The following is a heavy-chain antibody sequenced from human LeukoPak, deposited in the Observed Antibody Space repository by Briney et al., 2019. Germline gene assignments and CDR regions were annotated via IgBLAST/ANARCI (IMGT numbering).Heavy chain of an antibody. CDR1: GFTFTSHA. Sequence: GGSLRLSCAASGFTFTSHAMSWVRQAPGKALEWVSGITGSGVTKDYADSVKGRFTISRDNSKNTLYLQMNSLRAEDTAVYYCARNFITMIVVVPDYWGQGTLVTVSS. J-gene: IGHJ4*02. CDR3: ARNFITMIVVVPDY. D-gene: IGHD3-22*01. V-gene: IGHV3-23*01. CDR2: ITGSGVTK.